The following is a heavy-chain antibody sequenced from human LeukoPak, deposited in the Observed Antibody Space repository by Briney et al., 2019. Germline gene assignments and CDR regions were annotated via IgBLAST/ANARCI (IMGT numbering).Heavy chain of an antibody. D-gene: IGHD3-10*01. CDR2: INHSGTT. CDR1: GGSFSDYY. J-gene: IGHJ4*02. Sequence: SETLSLTCAVYGGSFSDYYWSWIRQPPGKGLEWIGEINHSGTTNYNPSLKSRLTMSVDPSKNQFSLKLTSATAADTAVYYCAREGSYSGSGSPPLDDWGQGTLVTVSS. CDR3: AREGSYSGSGSPPLDD. V-gene: IGHV4-34*01.